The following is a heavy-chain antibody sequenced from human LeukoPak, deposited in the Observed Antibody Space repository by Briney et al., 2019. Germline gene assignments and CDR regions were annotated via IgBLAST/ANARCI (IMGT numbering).Heavy chain of an antibody. D-gene: IGHD1-26*01. CDR3: ARGGRKLSYYGMDV. J-gene: IGHJ6*02. V-gene: IGHV4-38-2*02. CDR2: IPHSGSS. Sequence: SETLSLTCTVSRYSISSGYDWGWIRQPPGKGLEWIGSIPHSGSSSYSPPLRSRVTISLDTSKNQFSLKMSSVTAADTAVYYCARGGRKLSYYGMDVWGQGTTVTVSS. CDR1: RYSISSGYD.